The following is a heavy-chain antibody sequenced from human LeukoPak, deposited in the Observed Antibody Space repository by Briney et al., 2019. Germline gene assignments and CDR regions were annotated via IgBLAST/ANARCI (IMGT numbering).Heavy chain of an antibody. CDR3: ATGLWTFGS. Sequence: GGSLRLSCAASGFAVSTNYMSWVRQAPGKGLEWVANIKQDGSEKNYVGFVKGRFTISRDNAKNSLFLQMNSLRAEDTAVYHCATGLWTFGSWGQGTLVTVSS. V-gene: IGHV3-7*03. D-gene: IGHD2-21*01. CDR1: GFAVSTNY. J-gene: IGHJ4*02. CDR2: IKQDGSEK.